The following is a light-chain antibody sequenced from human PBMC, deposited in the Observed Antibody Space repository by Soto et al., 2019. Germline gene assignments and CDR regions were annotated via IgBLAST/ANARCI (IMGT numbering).Light chain of an antibody. CDR3: QQYNSWPPIT. CDR2: GAS. V-gene: IGKV3-15*01. J-gene: IGKJ5*01. Sequence: EIVMTQSPDTLYVSPGEGATLSCRASQSVRTKLAWYQQKAGQAPRLLIYGASTRATGIPDRFSGSGSGTEFTLTISSLQSEDFAVYYCQQYNSWPPITFGQGTRLE. CDR1: QSVRTK.